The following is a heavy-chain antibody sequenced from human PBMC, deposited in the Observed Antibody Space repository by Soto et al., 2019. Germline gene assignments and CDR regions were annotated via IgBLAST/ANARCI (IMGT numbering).Heavy chain of an antibody. CDR2: IIPIFGTA. D-gene: IGHD6-13*01. V-gene: IGHV1-69*13. J-gene: IGHJ6*02. CDR1: GGTFSSYA. CDR3: ARTEKYDSSSWYGYYYYGMDV. Sequence: SVKVSCKASGGTFSSYAISWVRQAPGQGLEWMGGIIPIFGTANYAQKFQGRVTITADESTSTAYMELSSLRSEDTAVYYCARTEKYDSSSWYGYYYYGMDVWGQGTTVTVSS.